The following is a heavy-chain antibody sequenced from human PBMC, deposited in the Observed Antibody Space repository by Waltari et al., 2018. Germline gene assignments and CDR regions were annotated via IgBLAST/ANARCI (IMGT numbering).Heavy chain of an antibody. J-gene: IGHJ6*02. CDR2: ISSSSSYI. CDR3: ARWRDYYGMDV. Sequence: EVQLVESGGGLVKPGGTLRLSCAAYGFTFRSSSMNWVRQAPGKGLEWVASISSSSSYIYYADSVKGRFTISRDNAKNSLYLQMNSRRAEDTAVYYCARWRDYYGMDVWGQGTTVTVSS. CDR1: GFTFRSSS. V-gene: IGHV3-21*01. D-gene: IGHD3-3*01.